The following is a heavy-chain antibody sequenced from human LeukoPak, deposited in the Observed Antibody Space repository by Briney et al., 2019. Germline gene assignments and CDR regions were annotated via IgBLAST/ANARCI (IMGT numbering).Heavy chain of an antibody. J-gene: IGHJ3*02. CDR1: GYTFTSYD. Sequence: ASVKVSCKASGYTFTSYDNNWVRQATGQGLEWMGWMNPNSGNTGYAQKFQGRVTITRNTSISTAYMELSSLRSEDTAVYYCARGPYIVVVPAATGDAFDIWGQGTMVTVSS. CDR2: MNPNSGNT. D-gene: IGHD2-2*01. V-gene: IGHV1-8*03. CDR3: ARGPYIVVVPAATGDAFDI.